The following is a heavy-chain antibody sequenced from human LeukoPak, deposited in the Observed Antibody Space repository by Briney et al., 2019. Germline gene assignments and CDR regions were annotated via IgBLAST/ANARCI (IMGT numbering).Heavy chain of an antibody. Sequence: PGGSLRPSCAASGFTFSSYWMSWVRQAPGKGLEWVSAISGSGGSTYYADSVKGRFTISRDNSKNTLYLQMNSLRAEDTAVYYCATSRGYSYGQGDYWGQGTLVTVSS. J-gene: IGHJ4*02. D-gene: IGHD5-18*01. CDR2: ISGSGGST. CDR1: GFTFSSYW. CDR3: ATSRGYSYGQGDY. V-gene: IGHV3-23*01.